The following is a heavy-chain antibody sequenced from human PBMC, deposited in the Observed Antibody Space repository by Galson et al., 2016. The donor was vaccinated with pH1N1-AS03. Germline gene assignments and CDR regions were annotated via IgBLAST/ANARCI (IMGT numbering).Heavy chain of an antibody. CDR2: IKQDGSEK. J-gene: IGHJ4*02. Sequence: SLRLSCAASGFAFTTYWMSWVCLAPGKGLEWVANIKQDGSEKYYMGSVKGRCTISRDNVRNSLYLQMNSLRDEDTGVYFCARWRNNWDWAIDYWGQGTLVTVSS. CDR1: GFAFTTYW. V-gene: IGHV3-7*01. CDR3: ARWRNNWDWAIDY. D-gene: IGHD1-1*01.